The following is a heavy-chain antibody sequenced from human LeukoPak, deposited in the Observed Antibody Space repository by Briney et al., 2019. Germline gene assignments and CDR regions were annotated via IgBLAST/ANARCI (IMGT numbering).Heavy chain of an antibody. CDR1: GGSISSGGYY. J-gene: IGHJ5*02. D-gene: IGHD2-15*01. CDR3: ARRVVVVAATLIDP. V-gene: IGHV4-31*03. CDR2: IYYSGST. Sequence: SQTLSLTCTVSGGSISSGGYYWSWIRQHPGKGLEWIGYIYYSGSTYHNPSLKSRVTISVDTSKNQFSLKLSSVTAADTAVYYCARRVVVVAATLIDPWGQGTLVTVSS.